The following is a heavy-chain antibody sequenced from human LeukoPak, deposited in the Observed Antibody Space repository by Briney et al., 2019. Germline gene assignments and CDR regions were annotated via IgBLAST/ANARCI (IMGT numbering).Heavy chain of an antibody. CDR3: TTGGYGGQFDY. D-gene: IGHD5-12*01. V-gene: IGHV3-15*01. Sequence: PGGSLRLSCAASGFAFSNAWMSWVRQAPGKGLECFGRIKSKTDGGTTDYAAPVKGRFTISRDDSKNTLYLQMNSLKTEDTAVYYCTTGGYGGQFDYWGQGTLVTVSS. CDR1: GFAFSNAW. CDR2: IKSKTDGGTT. J-gene: IGHJ4*02.